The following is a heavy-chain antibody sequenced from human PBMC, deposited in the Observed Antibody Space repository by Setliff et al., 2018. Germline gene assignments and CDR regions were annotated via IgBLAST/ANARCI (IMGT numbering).Heavy chain of an antibody. V-gene: IGHV4-38-2*01. CDR1: GYSISSGYY. CDR2: IYYSGST. J-gene: IGHJ6*02. D-gene: IGHD6-13*01. CDR3: ARAAGYSSSWYHYYYGMDV. Sequence: PSETLSLTCAVSGYSISSGYYWSWIRQPPGKGLEWIGSIYYSGSTYYNPSLKSRVTISVDTSKNQFSLKLSSVTAADTAVYYCARAAGYSSSWYHYYYGMDVWGQGTTVTVSS.